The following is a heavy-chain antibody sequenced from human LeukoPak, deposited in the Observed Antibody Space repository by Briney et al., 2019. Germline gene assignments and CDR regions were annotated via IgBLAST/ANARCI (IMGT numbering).Heavy chain of an antibody. CDR3: ARDDYGPGSYYFDY. CDR2: ISSSRSYI. Sequence: PGGPLRLSCAASGFTFSSYSMNWVRQAPGKGLEWVSCISSSRSYIYYADSVKGRFTISRDNAKNSLYLQMNSLRAEDTAVYYCARDDYGPGSYYFDYWGQGTLVTVSS. V-gene: IGHV3-21*01. CDR1: GFTFSSYS. D-gene: IGHD3-10*01. J-gene: IGHJ4*02.